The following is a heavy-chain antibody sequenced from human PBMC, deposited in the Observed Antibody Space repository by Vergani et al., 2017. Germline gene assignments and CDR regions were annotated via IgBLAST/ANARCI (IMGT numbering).Heavy chain of an antibody. Sequence: EVQLVESGGGLVQPGGSLRLSCAASGFTASSNYMSWVRQARGEGLEWVTVIYSGGSTYYADSVKGRFTISRDNSKNTLYLLMNSLRAEDTAVYYCARDRFRLLESWVLCDYYGMDVWGQGTTVTVSS. D-gene: IGHD3-3*01. CDR2: IYSGGST. CDR1: GFTASSNY. V-gene: IGHV3-66*02. J-gene: IGHJ6*02. CDR3: ARDRFRLLESWVLCDYYGMDV.